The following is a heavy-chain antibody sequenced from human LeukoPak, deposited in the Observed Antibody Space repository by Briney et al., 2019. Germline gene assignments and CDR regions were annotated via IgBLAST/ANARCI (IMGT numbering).Heavy chain of an antibody. CDR1: GGSMSSYY. V-gene: IGHV4-4*07. CDR2: IYTSGST. Sequence: PSETLSLTCTVSGGSMSSYYWSCIRQPAGKGLEWIGRIYTSGSTNYNPSLKGRVAMSVDTSKNQFSLKLSSVTAADTAVYYCARAVGGYYDISGYFDYWGQGTLVTVSS. J-gene: IGHJ4*02. CDR3: ARAVGGYYDISGYFDY. D-gene: IGHD3-9*01.